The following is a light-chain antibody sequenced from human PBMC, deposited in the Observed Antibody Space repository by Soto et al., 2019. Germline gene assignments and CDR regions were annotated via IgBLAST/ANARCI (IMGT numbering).Light chain of an antibody. V-gene: IGKV3-11*01. J-gene: IGKJ4*01. CDR3: QQRINWPLT. CDR1: QSVSRY. Sequence: EIVLTQSPDTLSLSPGESATLSCRASQSVSRYLAWYQQKPGQTPRLLIYDASNRAAGIPARFSGSGSGTDFTRTIIILDPEDFAVYYCQQRINWPLTFGGGTKVEIK. CDR2: DAS.